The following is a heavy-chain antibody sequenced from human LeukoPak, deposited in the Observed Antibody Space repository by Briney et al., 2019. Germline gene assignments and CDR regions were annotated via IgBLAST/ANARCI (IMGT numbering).Heavy chain of an antibody. V-gene: IGHV4-4*02. Sequence: SGTLSLTCAVSGDSISSDIWWNWVRQPPGKGLEWIGEIHHSGGINYNPSLKSRVTISLDKSKNQFSLKLSSVTAADTAVYYCARLIRATNGMDVWGQGTTVTVSS. D-gene: IGHD1-26*01. CDR3: ARLIRATNGMDV. J-gene: IGHJ6*02. CDR2: IHHSGGI. CDR1: GDSISSDIW.